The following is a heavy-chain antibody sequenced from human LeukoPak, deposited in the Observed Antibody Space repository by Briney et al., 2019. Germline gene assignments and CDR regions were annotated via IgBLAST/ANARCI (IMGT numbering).Heavy chain of an antibody. V-gene: IGHV3-30*18. CDR1: GFTFSSYG. D-gene: IGHD3-10*01. Sequence: GGSLRLSCAASGFTFSSYGMQWVRQAPGKGLEWVAVISYDGSNKYYADSVKGRFTISRDNSKNTLYLQMNSLRAEDTAVYYCAKGLWFGGMGVDYWGQGTLVTVSS. J-gene: IGHJ4*02. CDR2: ISYDGSNK. CDR3: AKGLWFGGMGVDY.